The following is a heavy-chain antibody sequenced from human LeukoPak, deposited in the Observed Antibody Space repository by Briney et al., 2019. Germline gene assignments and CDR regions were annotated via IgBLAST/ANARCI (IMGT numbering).Heavy chain of an antibody. Sequence: GGTLRLSCAASGFTFRTSGMSRVRQAPGKGLEWVSAISGSGVSTYYADSVKGRFTISRDNSKNTLYLQMNSLRAEDTAVYYCAELGITMIGGVWGKGTTVTISS. CDR2: ISGSGVST. J-gene: IGHJ6*04. CDR3: AELGITMIGGV. D-gene: IGHD3-10*02. V-gene: IGHV3-23*01. CDR1: GFTFRTSG.